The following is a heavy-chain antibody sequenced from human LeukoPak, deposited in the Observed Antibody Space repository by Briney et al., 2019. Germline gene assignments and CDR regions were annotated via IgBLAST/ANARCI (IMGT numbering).Heavy chain of an antibody. CDR3: ARDLKDSSPPDY. V-gene: IGHV3-23*01. J-gene: IGHJ4*02. D-gene: IGHD6-13*01. CDR2: ISGSGGST. CDR1: GFTFSSYA. Sequence: PGGSLRLSCAASGFTFSSYAMSWVRQAPGKGLEWVSAISGSGGSTYYADSVKGRFTISRDNAKNSLYLQMNSLRAEDTAVYYCARDLKDSSPPDYWGQGTLVTVSS.